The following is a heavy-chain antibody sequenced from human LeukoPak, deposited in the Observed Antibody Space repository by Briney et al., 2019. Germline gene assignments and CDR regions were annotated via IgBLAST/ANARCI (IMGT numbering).Heavy chain of an antibody. CDR1: GFTFSSYA. J-gene: IGHJ2*01. CDR2: FSGSGGST. Sequence: GGSLRLSCAVSGFTFSSYAMSWVRQAPGKGLEWVSAFSGSGGSTYYADSVKGRFTISRDSSKNTLYLQMSSLRDEDTAVYYCAKNNDYGGSYWYFDLWGRGTLVTVSS. CDR3: AKNNDYGGSYWYFDL. V-gene: IGHV3-23*01. D-gene: IGHD4-23*01.